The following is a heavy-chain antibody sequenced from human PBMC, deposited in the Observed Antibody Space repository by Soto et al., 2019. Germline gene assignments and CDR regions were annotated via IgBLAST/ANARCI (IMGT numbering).Heavy chain of an antibody. CDR3: ARSKAMIVEYYFDY. D-gene: IGHD3-22*01. CDR2: IYHSGST. V-gene: IGHV4-30-2*01. J-gene: IGHJ4*02. Sequence: SETLSLTCTVSGGSISSGGYSWSWIRQPPGKGLEWIGYIYHSGSTYYNPSLKSRVTISVDRSKNQLSLKLSSVTAADTAVYYCARSKAMIVEYYFDYGGQGTLVTVSS. CDR1: GGSISSGGYS.